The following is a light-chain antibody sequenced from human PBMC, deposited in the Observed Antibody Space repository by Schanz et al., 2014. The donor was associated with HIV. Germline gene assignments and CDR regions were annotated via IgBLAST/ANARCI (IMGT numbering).Light chain of an antibody. J-gene: IGLJ3*02. CDR1: SSSIKTNT. Sequence: QSVLTQSPSASGTPGQRVTISCSGSSSSIKTNTVNWFQQLPGTAPKLLIYGTDQRPSGVPDRVSGSRSGTLASLAISGLQSEDEADYYCAAWDDSLSAWVFGGGTKLIVL. CDR3: AAWDDSLSAWV. V-gene: IGLV1-44*01. CDR2: GTD.